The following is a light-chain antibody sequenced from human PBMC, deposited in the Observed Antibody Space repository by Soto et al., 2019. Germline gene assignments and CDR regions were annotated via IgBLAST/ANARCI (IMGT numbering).Light chain of an antibody. CDR3: QQYGSLPRT. Sequence: EIVLTQSPGTLSLSPGERATLSCRASQSVFSSYFAWYQQKPGQAPRLLIFSASRRATDIPDRFSGSGSGTEFTLTISRLEPEDFAVYYCQQYGSLPRTFGQGTKVEI. V-gene: IGKV3-20*01. CDR2: SAS. CDR1: QSVFSSY. J-gene: IGKJ2*01.